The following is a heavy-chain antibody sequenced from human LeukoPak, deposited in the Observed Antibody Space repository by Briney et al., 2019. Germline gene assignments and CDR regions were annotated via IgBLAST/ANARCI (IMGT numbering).Heavy chain of an antibody. V-gene: IGHV3-43*01. CDR2: ISWDGGST. Sequence: GGSLRLSCAASGFTFDDYTMHWVRQAPGEGLEWVSLISWDGGSTYYADSVKGRFTISRDNSKNSLYLQMNSLRTEDTALYYCAKDSYDILTGYYGFHFFDYWGQGTLVTVSS. D-gene: IGHD3-9*01. CDR3: AKDSYDILTGYYGFHFFDY. J-gene: IGHJ4*02. CDR1: GFTFDDYT.